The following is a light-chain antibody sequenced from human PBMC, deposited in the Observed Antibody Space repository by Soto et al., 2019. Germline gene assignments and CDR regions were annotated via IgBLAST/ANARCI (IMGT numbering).Light chain of an antibody. V-gene: IGKV1-5*03. CDR2: KAS. CDR1: QSISTW. J-gene: IGKJ1*01. Sequence: DVQMTQSPSTLSASVGDRVTITCRASQSISTWLAWYQQKPGKVPKLLIYKASNLESGVPSRFSGSGSETESTLTLSSLQPDDFETYYCQQYNSGFGQGTKVEIK. CDR3: QQYNSG.